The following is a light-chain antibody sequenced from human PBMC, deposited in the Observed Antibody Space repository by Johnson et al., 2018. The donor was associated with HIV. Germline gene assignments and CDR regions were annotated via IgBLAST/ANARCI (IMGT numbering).Light chain of an antibody. CDR1: SSNIGNNY. CDR2: DNN. J-gene: IGLJ1*01. Sequence: QSVLTQPPSVSAAPGQKVTISCSGSSSNIGNNYVSWYQQLPGTAPKLLIYDNNKRPSGIPDRFSGSKSGTSATLGITGLQTGDEADYYCGTWDSILSTSDVFGSGTLVTVL. V-gene: IGLV1-51*01. CDR3: GTWDSILSTSDV.